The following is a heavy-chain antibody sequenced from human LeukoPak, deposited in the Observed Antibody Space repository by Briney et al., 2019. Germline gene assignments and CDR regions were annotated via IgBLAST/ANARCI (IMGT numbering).Heavy chain of an antibody. CDR2: INPSGGST. V-gene: IGHV1-46*01. CDR1: GGTFSSYT. Sequence: GSSVKVSCKASGGTFSSYTISWVRQAPGQGLEWMGIINPSGGSTSYAQKFQGRVTMTRDTSTSTVYMELSSLRSEDTAVYYCARESNQGNYFDYWGQGTLVTVSS. J-gene: IGHJ4*02. CDR3: ARESNQGNYFDY. D-gene: IGHD1-14*01.